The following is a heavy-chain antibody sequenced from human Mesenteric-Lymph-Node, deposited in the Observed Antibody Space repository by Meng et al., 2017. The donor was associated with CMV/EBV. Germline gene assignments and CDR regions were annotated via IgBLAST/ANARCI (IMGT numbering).Heavy chain of an antibody. J-gene: IGHJ5*02. Sequence: FRAYAITWVRQAPEQGLEWMGGSIPIFGRTKYAQKFQGRLTITTDESSKTAYMELSGLTSNDTAVYYCTREVGTQNWNDEKWFDPWGQGTLVTVSS. CDR1: FRAYA. CDR3: TREVGTQNWNDEKWFDP. CDR2: SIPIFGRT. D-gene: IGHD1-1*01. V-gene: IGHV1-69*05.